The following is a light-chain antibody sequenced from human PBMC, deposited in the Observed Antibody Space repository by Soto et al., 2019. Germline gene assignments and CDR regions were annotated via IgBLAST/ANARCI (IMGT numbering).Light chain of an antibody. CDR3: SSYASNGDVL. CDR2: DVS. Sequence: QSVLTQPASVSGSPGQSITISCTGTSSDVGTYEYVSWYQHHPGKAPKLMIYDVSNRPSGVSDRFSGSKPGNTASLTISGLQAEDEADYYCSSYASNGDVLFGGGTKVTVL. V-gene: IGLV2-14*03. J-gene: IGLJ2*01. CDR1: SSDVGTYEY.